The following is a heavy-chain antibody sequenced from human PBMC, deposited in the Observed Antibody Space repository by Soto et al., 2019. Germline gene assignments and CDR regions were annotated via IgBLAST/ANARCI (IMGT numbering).Heavy chain of an antibody. Sequence: GGSLRLSCAASGFTFSSYSMNWVRQAPGKGLEWVSYISSSSSTIYYADSVKGQVTISVDKSISTVYLQWSSLKASDTATYYCARRRFFDTLLDPWGQGTLVTVSS. CDR3: ARRRFFDTLLDP. D-gene: IGHD3-9*01. CDR1: GFTFSSYS. J-gene: IGHJ5*02. V-gene: IGHV3-48*01. CDR2: ISSSSSTI.